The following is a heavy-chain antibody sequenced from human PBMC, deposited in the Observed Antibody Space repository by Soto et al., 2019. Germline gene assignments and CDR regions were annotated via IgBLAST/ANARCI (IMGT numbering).Heavy chain of an antibody. D-gene: IGHD3-10*01. V-gene: IGHV3-30*18. CDR2: ILYDGSDK. J-gene: IGHJ4*02. CDR3: AKAGGGFGDFVHH. CDR1: RFTFSSYG. Sequence: AGSLRLSCAASRFTFSSYGMHWVRQAPGKGLEWVTGILYDGSDKYYADSVKGRFTISRENSKNTLYLQMNSLRTEDSAVYYCAKAGGGFGDFVHHWGQGTPVTVS.